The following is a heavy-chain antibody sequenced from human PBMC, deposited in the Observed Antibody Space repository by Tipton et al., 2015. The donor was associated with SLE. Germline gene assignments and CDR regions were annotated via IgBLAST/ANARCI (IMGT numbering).Heavy chain of an antibody. CDR2: IYYSGST. V-gene: IGHV4-31*03. Sequence: TLSLTCTVSGGSISSSSYYWGWIRQPPGKGLEWIGYIYYSGSTYYNPSLKSRVTISVDTSKNQFSLKLSSVTAADTAVYYCARALDCSGGSCRDYGMDVWGQGTTVTVSS. CDR1: GGSISSSSYY. CDR3: ARALDCSGGSCRDYGMDV. J-gene: IGHJ6*02. D-gene: IGHD2-15*01.